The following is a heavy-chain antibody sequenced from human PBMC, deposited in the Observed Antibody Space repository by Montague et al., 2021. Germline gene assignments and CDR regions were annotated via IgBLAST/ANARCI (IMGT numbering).Heavy chain of an antibody. Sequence: TLSLTCSVSGGSVSTGGYSWSWIRQRPGQGLEWLGYTSTRGTTYYNPSLSRRLSISLDTSRNHLSLQLTLVTAADTAIYYCAIDASGSYVGWFNPWGQGALVTVSS. CDR2: TSTRGTT. J-gene: IGHJ5*02. CDR3: AIDASGSYVGWFNP. D-gene: IGHD3-10*01. CDR1: GGSVSTGGYS. V-gene: IGHV4-31*03.